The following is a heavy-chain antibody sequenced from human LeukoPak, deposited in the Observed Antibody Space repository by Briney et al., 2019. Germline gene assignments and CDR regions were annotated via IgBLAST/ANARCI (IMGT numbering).Heavy chain of an antibody. CDR3: ATGYSYGSYYGMDV. CDR1: GFTFSSYG. D-gene: IGHD5-18*01. J-gene: IGHJ6*02. V-gene: IGHV3-33*01. Sequence: GGSLRLSCAASGFTFSSYGMHWVRQAPGKGLEWVAVIWYDGSNKYYADSVKGRFTISRDNSKNTLYLQMNSLRAEDTAVYYCATGYSYGSYYGMDVWGQGTTVTVS. CDR2: IWYDGSNK.